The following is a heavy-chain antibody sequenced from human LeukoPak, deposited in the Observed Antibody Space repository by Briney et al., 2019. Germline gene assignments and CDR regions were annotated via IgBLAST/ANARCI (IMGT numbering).Heavy chain of an antibody. CDR1: GFTFSSYA. Sequence: GSLRLSCSVSGFTFSSYAMHWVRQAPGKGLEWVANIKQDGSDKYYVDSVKGRFTISRDNAKNSLNLQMNSLRAEDTAVYYCARDPYDSSWGLCYFDYWGQGTLVTVSS. CDR3: ARDPYDSSWGLCYFDY. D-gene: IGHD3-22*01. V-gene: IGHV3-7*01. J-gene: IGHJ4*02. CDR2: IKQDGSDK.